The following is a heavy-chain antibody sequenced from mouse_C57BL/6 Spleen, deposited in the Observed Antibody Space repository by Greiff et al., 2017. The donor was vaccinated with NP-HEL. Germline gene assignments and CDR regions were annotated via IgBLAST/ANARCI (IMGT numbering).Heavy chain of an antibody. D-gene: IGHD2-3*01. CDR2: INPSTGGT. CDR1: GYSFTGYY. Sequence: VQLQQSGPELVKPGASVKISCKASGYSFTGYYMNWVKQSPEKSLEWIGEINPSTGGTTYNQKFKAKATLTVDKSSSTSYMQLKSLTSEDSAVYYCASGDDGYYPYAMDYWGQGTSVTVSS. V-gene: IGHV1-42*01. CDR3: ASGDDGYYPYAMDY. J-gene: IGHJ4*01.